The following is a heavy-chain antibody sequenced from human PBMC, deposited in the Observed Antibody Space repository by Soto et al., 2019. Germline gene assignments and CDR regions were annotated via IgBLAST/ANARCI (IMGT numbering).Heavy chain of an antibody. D-gene: IGHD4-4*01. CDR1: GGSISSGDYY. Sequence: QVQLQESGPGLVKPSQTLSLTCTVSGGSISSGDYYWSWLRQPPGKGLEWIGYIYYSGSTYYNPSLKSRVTISVDTSKNQFALKLSSVTAADTAVYYCAREDYSNRRGLDYWGQGTLVTVSS. CDR2: IYYSGST. CDR3: AREDYSNRRGLDY. V-gene: IGHV4-30-4*01. J-gene: IGHJ4*02.